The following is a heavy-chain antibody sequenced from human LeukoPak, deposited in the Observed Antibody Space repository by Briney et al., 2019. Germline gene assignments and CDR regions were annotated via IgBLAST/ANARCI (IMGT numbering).Heavy chain of an antibody. CDR1: GFTFRNYG. V-gene: IGHV3-33*01. Sequence: PGGSLRLSCAASGFTFRNYGMHWVRQVPGKGLEWVAVIWYDGSNKYYADSVKGRFTISRDNSKNTLYLQINSLRPEDTAVYYCATARDSNSNRGLYMDVWGKGTTVTVSS. D-gene: IGHD4-11*01. J-gene: IGHJ6*03. CDR3: ATARDSNSNRGLYMDV. CDR2: IWYDGSNK.